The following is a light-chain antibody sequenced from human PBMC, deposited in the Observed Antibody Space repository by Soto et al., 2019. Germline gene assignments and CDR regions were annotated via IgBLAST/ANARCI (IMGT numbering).Light chain of an antibody. CDR3: IQTIPLPLN. V-gene: IGKV2D-29*01. Sequence: IVMTQTPLSLAVTPGQPASISCKSSQSLLHSDGRTYLYWYLQKPGQPPQPLINELSNRFSGVTDRFSCSGSRTDFTLKISRVEAEGGGGFFFIQTIPLPLNFRQRTRLEIK. CDR1: QSLLHSDGRTY. J-gene: IGKJ5*01. CDR2: ELS.